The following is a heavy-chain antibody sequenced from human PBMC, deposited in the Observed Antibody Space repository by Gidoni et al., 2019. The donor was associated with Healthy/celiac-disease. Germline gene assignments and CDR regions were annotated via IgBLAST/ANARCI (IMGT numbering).Heavy chain of an antibody. CDR3: ARSQSIAVAGTNWFDP. D-gene: IGHD6-19*01. V-gene: IGHV3-74*01. CDR1: GVTFSSYW. CDR2: INSDGSST. Sequence: EVQLVESGGGLVQPGGSLRLSCAASGVTFSSYWMHWVRQAPGKGLGWVSRINSDGSSTSYADSVKGRFTISRDNAKNTLDLQMNSLRAEDTAVYYCARSQSIAVAGTNWFDPWGQGTLVTVSS. J-gene: IGHJ5*02.